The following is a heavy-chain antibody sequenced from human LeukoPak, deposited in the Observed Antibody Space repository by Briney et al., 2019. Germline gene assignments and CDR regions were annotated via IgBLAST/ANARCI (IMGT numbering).Heavy chain of an antibody. CDR2: ISYDGSNK. CDR1: GFTFSSYG. J-gene: IGHJ4*02. Sequence: PGRSLRLSCAASGFTFSSYGMHWVRQAPGKGLEWVAVISYDGSNKYYADSVKGRFTISRDNSKNTLYLQMNSLRAEDTAVYYCAKDLDGQQWLVPHFAYWGQGTLVTVSS. D-gene: IGHD6-19*01. CDR3: AKDLDGQQWLVPHFAY. V-gene: IGHV3-30*18.